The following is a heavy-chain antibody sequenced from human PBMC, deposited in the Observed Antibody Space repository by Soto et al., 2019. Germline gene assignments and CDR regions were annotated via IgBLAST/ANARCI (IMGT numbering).Heavy chain of an antibody. D-gene: IGHD5-18*01. V-gene: IGHV1-69*01. Sequence: QVQLVQSGADVKKPGSSVKVSCKASGGTFSSYAISWVRQAPGQGLEWMGGIIPIFGTANYAQKFQGRVTITADESTSTAYMELSSLRSEDTAVYYCASRYSYGTIYYYYGMDVWGQGTTVTVSS. J-gene: IGHJ6*02. CDR1: GGTFSSYA. CDR3: ASRYSYGTIYYYYGMDV. CDR2: IIPIFGTA.